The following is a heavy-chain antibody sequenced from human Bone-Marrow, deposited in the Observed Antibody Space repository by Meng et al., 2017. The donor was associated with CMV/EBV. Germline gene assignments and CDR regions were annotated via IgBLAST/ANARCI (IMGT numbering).Heavy chain of an antibody. CDR1: GGTFSSYA. V-gene: IGHV1-69*05. Sequence: SVKVSCKASGGTFSSYAISWVRQAPGQGLEWMGGIIPIFGTANYAQKFQGRVTITTDESTSTAYMELSRLRSDDTAVYYWARGCDIVVVPAAIEGYYYYGMDVWGQGTTVTVSS. CDR2: IIPIFGTA. CDR3: ARGCDIVVVPAAIEGYYYYGMDV. J-gene: IGHJ6*02. D-gene: IGHD2-2*02.